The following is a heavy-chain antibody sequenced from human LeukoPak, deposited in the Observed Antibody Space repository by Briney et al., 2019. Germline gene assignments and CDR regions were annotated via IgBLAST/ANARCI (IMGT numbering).Heavy chain of an antibody. D-gene: IGHD3-3*01. CDR2: IYYSGST. CDR3: ARGLVFGVVIRLSNWFDP. J-gene: IGHJ5*02. V-gene: IGHV4-30-4*01. Sequence: PSQTLSLTCTVSGGSISSGDYYWSWIRQPPGKGLEWIGCIYYSGSTYYNPSLKSRVTISVDTSKNQFSLKLSSVTTADTAVYYCARGLVFGVVIRLSNWFDPWGQGTLVTVSS. CDR1: GGSISSGDYY.